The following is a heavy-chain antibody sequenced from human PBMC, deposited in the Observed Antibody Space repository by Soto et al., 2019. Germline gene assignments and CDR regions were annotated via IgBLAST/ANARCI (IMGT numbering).Heavy chain of an antibody. CDR3: ARLVGATAYYYYGMDV. V-gene: IGHV3-48*02. CDR1: GFTFSSYS. D-gene: IGHD1-26*01. J-gene: IGHJ6*02. Sequence: EVQLVESGGGLVQPGGSLRLSCAASGFTFSSYSMNWVRQAPGKGLEWVSYISGSSRTIYYADSVKGRFSISRDNAKNSLYLQMSSLRDEDTAVYSCARLVGATAYYYYGMDVWGQGTTVTVSS. CDR2: ISGSSRTI.